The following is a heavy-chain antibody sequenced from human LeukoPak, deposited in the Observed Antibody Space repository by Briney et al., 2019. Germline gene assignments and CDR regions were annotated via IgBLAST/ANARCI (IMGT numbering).Heavy chain of an antibody. V-gene: IGHV3-21*01. D-gene: IGHD3-10*01. CDR1: GFTFSSYS. J-gene: IGHJ6*03. CDR2: ISISSSYI. CDR3: ATGIYGSGSPANYYMDV. Sequence: GGSLRLSCAASGFTFSSYSMNWVRQAPGKGLEWVSSISISSSYIYYADSVKGRFTISRDNAKNSLYLQMNSLRAEDTAVYYCATGIYGSGSPANYYMDVWGKGTTVTISS.